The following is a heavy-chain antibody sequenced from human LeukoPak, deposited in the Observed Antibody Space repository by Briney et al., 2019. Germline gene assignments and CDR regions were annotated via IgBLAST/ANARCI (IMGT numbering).Heavy chain of an antibody. CDR1: GYTLTELS. CDR2: FDPEVGKT. V-gene: IGHV1-24*01. D-gene: IGHD3-3*01. CDR3: ARSTIFGVVGYYFDY. J-gene: IGHJ4*02. Sequence: ASVKVSCKVSGYTLTELSMHWVRQAPGKGLEWMGGFDPEVGKTIYAQKFQGRVTMTEDTSTDTAYMELSSLRSEDMAVYYCARSTIFGVVGYYFDYWGQGTLVTVSS.